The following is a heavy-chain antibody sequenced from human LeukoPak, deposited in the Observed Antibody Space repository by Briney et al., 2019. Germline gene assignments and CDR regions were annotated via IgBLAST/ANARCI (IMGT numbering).Heavy chain of an antibody. CDR2: MNPNSGNT. Sequence: ASVKVSCKASGYTFSIYGFSWVRQATGQGLEWMGWMNPNSGNTGYAQKFQGRVTMTRNTSISTAYMELSSLRSEDTAVYYCARGSYDSSGDTWGLWAFDIWGQGTMVTVSS. CDR1: GYTFSIYG. J-gene: IGHJ3*02. CDR3: ARGSYDSSGDTWGLWAFDI. V-gene: IGHV1-8*02. D-gene: IGHD3-22*01.